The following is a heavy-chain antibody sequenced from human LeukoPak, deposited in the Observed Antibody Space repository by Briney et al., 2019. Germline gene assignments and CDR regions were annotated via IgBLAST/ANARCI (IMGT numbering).Heavy chain of an antibody. Sequence: GGSLRLSCAASGFTVDNYAMSWVRQAPGKGLEWVSSISGSGGSTYHADSVKGRFTISRDNSKNVLYLRMNSLTAEDTTIYYCAKDRPNFHENSGHYYRRDGDSWGQGTLVTVSS. CDR1: GFTVDNYA. V-gene: IGHV3-23*01. CDR2: ISGSGGST. D-gene: IGHD3-22*01. J-gene: IGHJ5*01. CDR3: AKDRPNFHENSGHYYRRDGDS.